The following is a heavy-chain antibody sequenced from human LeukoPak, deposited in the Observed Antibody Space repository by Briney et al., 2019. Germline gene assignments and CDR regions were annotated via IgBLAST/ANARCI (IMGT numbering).Heavy chain of an antibody. D-gene: IGHD2-21*01. J-gene: IGHJ4*02. CDR1: GFTFSSYS. V-gene: IGHV3-48*01. CDR2: ISSSSSTI. Sequence: GGSLRLSCAASGFTFSSYSMNWVRQAPGKGLEWVSYISSSSSTIYYADSVKGRFTISRDNAKNSLYLQMNSLRAEDTGVFYCARDVAYSAFDYWGQGTLVTVSS. CDR3: ARDVAYSAFDY.